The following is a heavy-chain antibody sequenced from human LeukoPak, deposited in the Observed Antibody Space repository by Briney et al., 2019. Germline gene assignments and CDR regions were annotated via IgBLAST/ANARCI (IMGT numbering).Heavy chain of an antibody. Sequence: GESLKISCKGSGYSFTNYWIGWVRQMPGKGLEWMGIIYPGDSNIRYSPSFQGQVTISADKSISTAYLQWSSLKASDIAMYYCARHNVEDEKYSWFDPWGQGTLVTVSS. D-gene: IGHD2/OR15-2a*01. CDR2: IYPGDSNI. J-gene: IGHJ5*02. CDR1: GYSFTNYW. V-gene: IGHV5-51*01. CDR3: ARHNVEDEKYSWFDP.